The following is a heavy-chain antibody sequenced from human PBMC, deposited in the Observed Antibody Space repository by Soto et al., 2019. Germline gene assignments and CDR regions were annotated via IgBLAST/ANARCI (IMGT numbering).Heavy chain of an antibody. V-gene: IGHV3-30-3*01. D-gene: IGHD1-1*01. J-gene: IGHJ6*02. CDR3: ARGNMDV. Sequence: QVQLVESGGGVVQPGRSLRLSCAASGFTFNLFTFHWIRQAPGRGLEWVAVVSHIDDNKYYADSVKGRFTISRDNAKNTLYLQMNSLRPEATALYCCARGNMDVWGRGTTVTVSS. CDR2: VSHIDDNK. CDR1: GFTFNLFT.